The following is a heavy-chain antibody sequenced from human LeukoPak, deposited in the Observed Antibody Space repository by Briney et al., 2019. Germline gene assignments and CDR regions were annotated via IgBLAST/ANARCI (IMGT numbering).Heavy chain of an antibody. J-gene: IGHJ6*02. CDR2: ISSSSSYI. V-gene: IGHV3-21*01. Sequence: PGGSLRLSCAASGFTFSNYAMNWVRQAPGKGLEWVSSISSSSSYIYYADSVKGRFTISRDNAKNSLYLQMNSLRAEDTAVYYCARGQSGTPHYYYGMDVWGQGTTVTVSS. CDR1: GFTFSNYA. CDR3: ARGQSGTPHYYYGMDV. D-gene: IGHD3-10*01.